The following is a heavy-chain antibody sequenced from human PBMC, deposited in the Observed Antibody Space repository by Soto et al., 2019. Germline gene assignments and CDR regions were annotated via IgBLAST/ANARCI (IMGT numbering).Heavy chain of an antibody. D-gene: IGHD4-17*01. CDR3: ARHRSDYGDRHDALDI. CDR1: GGSISSYY. Sequence: QVQLQESGPGLVKPSETLSLTCTVSGGSISSYYWSWIRQPPGKGLEWIGYIYFSGSSNYNPSLKSRVTISVDTSENQFSLKLSSVTAADTAVYYGARHRSDYGDRHDALDIWGQETMVTVSS. J-gene: IGHJ3*02. V-gene: IGHV4-59*08. CDR2: IYFSGSS.